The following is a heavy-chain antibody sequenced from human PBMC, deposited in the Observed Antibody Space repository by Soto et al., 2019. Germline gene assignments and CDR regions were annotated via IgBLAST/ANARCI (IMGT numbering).Heavy chain of an antibody. J-gene: IGHJ4*02. V-gene: IGHV1-69*01. CDR3: ARPRGYCSGGSCYTPFPFDY. Sequence: QVQLVQSGAEVKKPGSSVKVSCKASGGTFSSYAISWVRQAPGQGLEWMGGIIPIFGTANYAQKFQGRVTITADEATSTAYMELSRLRAEDTAVYYCARPRGYCSGGSCYTPFPFDYWGQGTLVTVSS. CDR1: GGTFSSYA. CDR2: IIPIFGTA. D-gene: IGHD2-15*01.